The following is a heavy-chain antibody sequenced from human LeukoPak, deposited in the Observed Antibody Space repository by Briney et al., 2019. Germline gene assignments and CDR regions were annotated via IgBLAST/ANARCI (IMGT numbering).Heavy chain of an antibody. J-gene: IGHJ6*03. CDR1: GFSFSSYG. Sequence: PGGSLRLSCAASGFSFSSYGMYWVRQAPGKGLEWVAFIRYDGSNKYYADSVKGRFTISRDNAKNSLYLQMNSLRAEDTALYYCARDREDIVVVPAASYYYYMDVWGKGTTVTVSS. D-gene: IGHD2-2*01. V-gene: IGHV3-30*02. CDR2: IRYDGSNK. CDR3: ARDREDIVVVPAASYYYYMDV.